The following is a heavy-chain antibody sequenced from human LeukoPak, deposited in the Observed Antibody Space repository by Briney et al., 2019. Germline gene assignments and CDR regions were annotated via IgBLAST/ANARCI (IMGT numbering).Heavy chain of an antibody. V-gene: IGHV1-69*01. D-gene: IGHD3-22*01. CDR3: AAHNYYDSSGYYYLDY. CDR1: GGTFSSYA. CDR2: IIPIFGTA. Sequence: SVKVSCKASGGTFSSYAISRVRQAPGQGLEWMGGIIPIFGTANYAQKFQGRVTITADESTSTAYMELSSPRSEDTAVYYCAAHNYYDSSGYYYLDYWGQGTLVTVSS. J-gene: IGHJ4*02.